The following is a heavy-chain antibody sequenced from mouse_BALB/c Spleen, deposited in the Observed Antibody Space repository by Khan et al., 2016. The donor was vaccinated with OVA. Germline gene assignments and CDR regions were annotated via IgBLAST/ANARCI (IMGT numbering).Heavy chain of an antibody. Sequence: EVQLQESGPGLVKPSQSLSLTCTVTGYSITSDYAWNWIRQFPGNKLEWMGFISYSGNTKYNPSLKSRFSITRDTSKNQFFLHLNSVTIEDTATYYCERVYGGDFDYWGQGTTLTVSS. J-gene: IGHJ2*01. D-gene: IGHD1-1*01. CDR1: GYSITSDYA. CDR3: ERVYGGDFDY. CDR2: ISYSGNT. V-gene: IGHV3-2*02.